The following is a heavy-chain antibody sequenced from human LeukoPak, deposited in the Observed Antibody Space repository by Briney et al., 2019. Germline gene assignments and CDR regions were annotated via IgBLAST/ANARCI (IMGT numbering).Heavy chain of an antibody. J-gene: IGHJ6*03. CDR1: GGSISSYY. V-gene: IGHV4-59*12. CDR3: ARDRVVPAAHYYYYYYMDV. CDR2: IYYSGST. Sequence: SETLSLTCTVSGGSISSYYWSWIRQPPGKGLEWIGYIYYSGSTNYNPSLKSRVTISVDTSKNQFSLKLSSVTAADTAVYYCARDRVVPAAHYYYYYYMDVWGKGTTVTVSS. D-gene: IGHD2-2*01.